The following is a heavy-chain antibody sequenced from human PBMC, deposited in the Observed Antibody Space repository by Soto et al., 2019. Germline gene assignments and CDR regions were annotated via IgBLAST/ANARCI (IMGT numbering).Heavy chain of an antibody. CDR3: ARGPTQADFDY. V-gene: IGHV3-66*01. J-gene: IGHJ4*02. CDR2: IYSDGST. CDR1: GFTVSSNY. Sequence: EVQLVESGGGLVQPGGSLRLSCAASGFTVSSNYMIWVRQAPGKGLEWVSVIYSDGSTYYADSVKGRFTISRDNSKNTLYLQMNSLRAEDTAVYYCARGPTQADFDYWGQGTLVTVSS.